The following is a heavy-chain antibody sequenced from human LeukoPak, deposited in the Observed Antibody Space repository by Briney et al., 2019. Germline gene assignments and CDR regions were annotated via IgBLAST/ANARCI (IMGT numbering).Heavy chain of an antibody. Sequence: PGGSLRFSCAASGFTFSSYAMSWVRQAPGKGLEWVSAISGSGGSTYYADSVKGRFTISRDNSKNTLYLQMNSLRAEDTAVYYCAKGDYCSSTSCPNWFDPWGQGTLVTVSS. CDR3: AKGDYCSSTSCPNWFDP. D-gene: IGHD2-2*01. J-gene: IGHJ5*02. V-gene: IGHV3-23*01. CDR1: GFTFSSYA. CDR2: ISGSGGST.